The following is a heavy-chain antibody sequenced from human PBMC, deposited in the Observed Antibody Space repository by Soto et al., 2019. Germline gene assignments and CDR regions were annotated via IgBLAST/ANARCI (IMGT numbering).Heavy chain of an antibody. J-gene: IGHJ4*02. CDR3: AKDRERIATRSIDY. CDR2: ISGSGVST. CDR1: GFTFSSYA. D-gene: IGHD6-6*01. V-gene: IGHV3-23*01. Sequence: PVGSLRLSCAASGFTFSSYAMSWVRQAPGKGLEWVSGISGSGVSTYYADSVKGRFTISRDNSKSTLYLQMNSLRAEDTAVYYCAKDRERIATRSIDYWGQGTLVTVSS.